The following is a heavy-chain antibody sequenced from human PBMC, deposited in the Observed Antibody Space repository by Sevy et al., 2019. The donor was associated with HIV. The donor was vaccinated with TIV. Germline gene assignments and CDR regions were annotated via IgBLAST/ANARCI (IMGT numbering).Heavy chain of an antibody. V-gene: IGHV5-51*01. J-gene: IGHJ3*02. CDR1: GYSFITYW. CDR2: IFPADSNT. Sequence: GESLKISCKGSGYSFITYWIGWVRQMPGKGLEWMGLIFPADSNTRYSPSFQGQVTISADKSISTAYLQWSSLKASDTAMHYCARLDYGDSDAFDIWGQGTMVTVSS. CDR3: ARLDYGDSDAFDI. D-gene: IGHD4-17*01.